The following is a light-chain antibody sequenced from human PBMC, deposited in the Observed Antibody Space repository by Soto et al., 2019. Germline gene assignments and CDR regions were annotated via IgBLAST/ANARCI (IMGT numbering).Light chain of an antibody. Sequence: EIVLTQSPGTLSLSPGXRAXLFCXASQRVSTFLAWYQQRPGQAPRLLISEASNRATGIPARFSGSGSGTDFTLTISSLEPEDFAVYYCQQSHNWPRTFGQGTKVDIK. CDR3: QQSHNWPRT. V-gene: IGKV3-11*01. CDR2: EAS. J-gene: IGKJ1*01. CDR1: QRVSTF.